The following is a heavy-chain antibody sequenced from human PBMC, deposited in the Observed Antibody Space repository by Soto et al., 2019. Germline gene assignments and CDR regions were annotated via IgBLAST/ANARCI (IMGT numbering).Heavy chain of an antibody. CDR2: ISYDGSNK. J-gene: IGHJ5*02. CDR1: GFTFSSYG. Sequence: QVQLVESGGGVVQPGRSLRLSCAASGFTFSSYGMYWVRQAPGKGLEWVAVISYDGSNKYYADSVKGRFTISRDNSKNTLYLQMNSLRAKDTAVYYCAKGRYYDRSGGFDPWGQGTLVTVSS. V-gene: IGHV3-30*18. D-gene: IGHD3-22*01. CDR3: AKGRYYDRSGGFDP.